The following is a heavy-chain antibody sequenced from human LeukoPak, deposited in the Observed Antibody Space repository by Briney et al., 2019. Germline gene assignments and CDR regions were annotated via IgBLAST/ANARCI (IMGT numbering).Heavy chain of an antibody. Sequence: ASVMVSCKASDYTFTNYGLSWVRQAPGQGLEWMGWINTYNGNTNYAQKFQGRVTMTTDTSTSTAYMELSSLRFDDTTVYYCARGVGAGSWYFDFWGRGTLVIVSS. CDR3: ARGVGAGSWYFDF. CDR1: DYTFTNYG. D-gene: IGHD1-26*01. J-gene: IGHJ2*01. V-gene: IGHV1-18*01. CDR2: INTYNGNT.